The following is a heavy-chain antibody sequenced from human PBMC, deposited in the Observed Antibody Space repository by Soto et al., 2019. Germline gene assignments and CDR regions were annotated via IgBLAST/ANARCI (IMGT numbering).Heavy chain of an antibody. CDR3: ARDGPTVTTHYYYYYYMDV. J-gene: IGHJ6*03. CDR1: GFTFSSYS. V-gene: IGHV3-21*01. D-gene: IGHD4-17*01. Sequence: GGSLRLSCAASGFTFSSYSMNWVRQAPGKGLEWVSSISSSSSYIYYADSVKGRFTISRDNAKNSLYLQMNSLRAEDTAVYYCARDGPTVTTHYYYYYYMDVWGKGTTVTVSS. CDR2: ISSSSSYI.